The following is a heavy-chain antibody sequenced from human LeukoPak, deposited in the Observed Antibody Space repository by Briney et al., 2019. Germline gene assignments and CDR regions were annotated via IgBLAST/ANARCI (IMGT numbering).Heavy chain of an antibody. V-gene: IGHV4-34*01. Sequence: SETLSLTCAVYGGSFSGYYWSWIRQPPGKGLEWIGEINHSGSTNYNPSLKSRVTISVDTSRNQFSLKLSSVTAADTAVYYCARVGYYYDSNRIFDYWGQGTLVTVSS. CDR3: ARVGYYYDSNRIFDY. CDR2: INHSGST. J-gene: IGHJ4*02. CDR1: GGSFSGYY. D-gene: IGHD3-22*01.